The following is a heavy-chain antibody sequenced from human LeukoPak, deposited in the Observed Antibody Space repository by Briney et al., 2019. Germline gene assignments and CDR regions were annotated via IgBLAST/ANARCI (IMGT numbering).Heavy chain of an antibody. J-gene: IGHJ5*02. Sequence: GGSLRLSCAASGFTLSSYSMNWVRQAPGKGLEWVSSSSSSSSYIYYADSVKGRFTISRDNAKNSLYLQMNSLRAEDTAVYYCARGPQVGALIHWFDPWGQGTLVTVSS. CDR3: ARGPQVGALIHWFDP. CDR1: GFTLSSYS. CDR2: SSSSSSYI. D-gene: IGHD1-26*01. V-gene: IGHV3-21*01.